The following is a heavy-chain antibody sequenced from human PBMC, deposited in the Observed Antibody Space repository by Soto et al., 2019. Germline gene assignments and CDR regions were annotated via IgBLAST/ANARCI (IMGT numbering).Heavy chain of an antibody. Sequence: PGGSLRLSCAASGFTFSTYTMNWVRQAPGKGLEWVSYISSSSSSIYHADSVKGRFTISRDNAKNSLYLQMNSLRAEDTAVYYCAREIGDFIRYFDYWGQGTLVTVSS. CDR1: GFTFSTYT. V-gene: IGHV3-48*01. D-gene: IGHD4-17*01. J-gene: IGHJ4*02. CDR2: ISSSSSSI. CDR3: AREIGDFIRYFDY.